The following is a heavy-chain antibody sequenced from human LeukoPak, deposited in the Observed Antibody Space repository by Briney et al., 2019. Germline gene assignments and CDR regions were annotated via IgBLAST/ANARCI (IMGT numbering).Heavy chain of an antibody. V-gene: IGHV1-2*02. CDR1: GYTFTGYY. CDR2: INPNSGGT. CDR3: AITRAIWFGEADVFDI. D-gene: IGHD3-10*01. J-gene: IGHJ3*02. Sequence: GASVKVSCKASGYTFTGYYMHWVRQAPGQGLEWMGWINPNSGGTNYAQKFQGRVTMTRDTSISTAYMELSRLRSDDTAVYYCAITRAIWFGEADVFDIWGQGTMVTVSS.